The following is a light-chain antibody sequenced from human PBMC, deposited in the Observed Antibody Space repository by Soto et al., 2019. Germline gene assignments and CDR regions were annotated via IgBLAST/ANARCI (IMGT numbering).Light chain of an antibody. CDR2: WAS. CDR3: QQYLSSPH. Sequence: DIVMTQSPDSLAVSLGERATINCKSSQSLLYNSNNKNSLAWYQQKPGQPPKLLISWASTRESGVPDRFSGSGSGTHFILTISSLQAEDVAVYYCQQYLSSPHFGPGTKVDI. V-gene: IGKV4-1*01. J-gene: IGKJ3*01. CDR1: QSLLYNSNNKNS.